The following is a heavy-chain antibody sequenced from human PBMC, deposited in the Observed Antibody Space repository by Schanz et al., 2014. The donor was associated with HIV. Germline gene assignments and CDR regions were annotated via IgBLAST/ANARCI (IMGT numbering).Heavy chain of an antibody. J-gene: IGHJ5*01. CDR3: ARDRTYDFWSGYLDT. Sequence: QVQLVQSGAEVKKPGASVRVSCTASGYTFVDSYIHWIRQAPGQGLEWLGIINPGSGETTFAQNFQGRVRLTRDTFANIVYMEVSSLRFEHTAVYFCARDRTYDFWSGYLDTWGQGTQVIVSS. CDR2: INPGSGET. D-gene: IGHD3-3*01. CDR1: GYTFVDSY. V-gene: IGHV1-46*01.